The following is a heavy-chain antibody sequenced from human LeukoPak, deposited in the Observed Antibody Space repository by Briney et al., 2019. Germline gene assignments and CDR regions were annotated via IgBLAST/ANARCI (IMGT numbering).Heavy chain of an antibody. CDR2: INHSGST. J-gene: IGHJ4*02. CDR1: GGSFSGYY. CDR3: AGSRDGYNFLVDY. D-gene: IGHD5-24*01. Sequence: PSETLSLTCAVYGGSFSGYYWSWIRQPPEKGLEWIGEINHSGSTNYNPSLKSRVTISVDTSKNQFSLKLSSVTAADTAVYYCAGSRDGYNFLVDYWGQGTLVTVSS. V-gene: IGHV4-34*01.